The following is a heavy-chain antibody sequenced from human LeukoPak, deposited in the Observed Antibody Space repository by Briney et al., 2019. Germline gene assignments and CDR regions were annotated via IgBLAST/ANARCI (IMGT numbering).Heavy chain of an antibody. D-gene: IGHD5-24*01. J-gene: IGHJ6*03. CDR2: ISYDGSNK. V-gene: IGHV3-30*18. CDR1: GFTFSSYG. CDR3: AKAPPKRWLQPPTGDLRSDYYYMDV. Sequence: GGSLRLSCAASGFTFSSYGMHWVRQAPGKGLEWVAVISYDGSNKYYADSVKGRFTISRDNSKNTLYLQMNSLRAEDTAVYYCAKAPPKRWLQPPTGDLRSDYYYMDVWGKGTTVTVSS.